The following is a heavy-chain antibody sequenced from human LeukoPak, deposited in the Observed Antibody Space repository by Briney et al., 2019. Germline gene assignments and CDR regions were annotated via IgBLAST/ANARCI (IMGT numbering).Heavy chain of an antibody. CDR3: TTIRPGY. V-gene: IGHV3-74*01. J-gene: IGHJ4*02. Sequence: GGSLRLSCAASGFTFSSYWIHWVRQVPGKGLEWVSHIKDGGTTTDYADSVKGRFTISRDDAKNTLYLQMNSLRAEDTAVYYCTTIRPGYWGQGTLVTVSP. CDR1: GFTFSSYW. D-gene: IGHD5-12*01. CDR2: IKDGGTTT.